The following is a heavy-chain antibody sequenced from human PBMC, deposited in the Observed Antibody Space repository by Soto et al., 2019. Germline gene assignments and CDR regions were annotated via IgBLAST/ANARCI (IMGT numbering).Heavy chain of an antibody. J-gene: IGHJ6*02. V-gene: IGHV3-30*18. D-gene: IGHD3-9*01. Sequence: QVQLVESGGGVVQPGRSLRLSCAASGFTFSSYGMHWVRQAPGKGLEWVAVISYDGSNKYYADSVKGRFTISRDNSKNTLYLQMNSLRAEDTAVYYCAKDRLRYFESYGMDVWGQGTTVTVSS. CDR3: AKDRLRYFESYGMDV. CDR2: ISYDGSNK. CDR1: GFTFSSYG.